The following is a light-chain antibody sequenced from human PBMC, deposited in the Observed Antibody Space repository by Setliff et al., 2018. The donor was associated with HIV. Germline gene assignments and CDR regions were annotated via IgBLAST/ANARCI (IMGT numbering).Light chain of an antibody. CDR2: DVS. CDR1: SSDIGTYNY. V-gene: IGLV2-14*03. J-gene: IGLJ3*02. Sequence: QSALAQPASVSGSPGQSNTISCTGTSSDIGTYNYVSWYQQHPGKAPKHMIYDVSNRPSGGYASFSGSKSVSTASLTISVLQAEYVADYFSSCSSTYASSRSVVVFGGGTKVTVL. CDR3: SCSSTYASSRSVVV.